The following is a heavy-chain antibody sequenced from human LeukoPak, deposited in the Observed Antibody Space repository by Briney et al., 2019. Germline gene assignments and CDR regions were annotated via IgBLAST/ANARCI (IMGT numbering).Heavy chain of an antibody. CDR3: ARGYADYEDF. CDR2: ITYDGRSL. J-gene: IGHJ4*02. D-gene: IGHD4-17*01. V-gene: IGHV3-30*01. Sequence: GGSLRLSCVVAGFTISDYNMHWVRHAPGKGLEWLAVITYDGRSLHYADSVKGRFTISRDTSKNTLYLQMNSLRVEDTAVFYCARGYADYEDFWGQGTLVIVSS. CDR1: GFTISDYN.